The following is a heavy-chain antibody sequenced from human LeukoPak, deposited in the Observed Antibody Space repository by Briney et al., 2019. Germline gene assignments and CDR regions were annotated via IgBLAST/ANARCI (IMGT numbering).Heavy chain of an antibody. Sequence: GGSLRLSCAASGFTFSSYAMSWVRQAPGKGLEWVSAISGSGGSTYYADSVKGRFLISRDNSKNTLYLQMNSLRAEDTAAYYCARALDYGGNARYYYYYCMDVWGKGTTVTVSS. J-gene: IGHJ6*03. CDR3: ARALDYGGNARYYYYYCMDV. D-gene: IGHD4-23*01. CDR1: GFTFSSYA. V-gene: IGHV3-23*01. CDR2: ISGSGGST.